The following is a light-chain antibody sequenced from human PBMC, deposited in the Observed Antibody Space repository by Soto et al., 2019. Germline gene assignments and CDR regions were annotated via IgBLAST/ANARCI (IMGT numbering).Light chain of an antibody. CDR2: GAS. CDR3: QQDGISPRT. Sequence: GTLPLFPGQRATFSCRPSQSVRSSHLHWHQLTDGQPXRXXLYGASSTATGIPNWFSGSGSGKDFTLNIRRMAPEDFEVYICQQDGISPRTVCQGTRLEI. CDR1: QSVRSSH. J-gene: IGKJ5*01. V-gene: IGKV3-20*01.